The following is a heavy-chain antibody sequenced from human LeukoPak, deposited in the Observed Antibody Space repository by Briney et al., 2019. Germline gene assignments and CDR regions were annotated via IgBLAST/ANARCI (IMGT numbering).Heavy chain of an antibody. Sequence: GGSLRLSCEASGFTFSIHGMNWVRQAPGKGLEWVSYIINSGGTIYYADSVQGRFTISRDNAKNSLHLQMNSLRDEDTAVYYCARVGRGVYGMDVWGQGTAVTVSS. CDR2: IINSGGTI. V-gene: IGHV3-48*02. D-gene: IGHD3-10*01. CDR1: GFTFSIHG. CDR3: ARVGRGVYGMDV. J-gene: IGHJ6*02.